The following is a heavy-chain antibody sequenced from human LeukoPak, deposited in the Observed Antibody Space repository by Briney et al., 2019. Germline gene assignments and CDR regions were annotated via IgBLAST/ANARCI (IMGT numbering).Heavy chain of an antibody. J-gene: IGHJ4*02. D-gene: IGHD1-26*01. CDR1: VYTFTGYY. CDR3: ARSVVGATWVDY. CDR2: INPNSGGT. V-gene: IGHV1-2*02. Sequence: ASVKVSCKSSVYTFTGYYMHWVRQAPGQGLEWMGWINPNSGGTNYAQKFKGRVTMTRDTYISTAYMELSRLRSDDTAVYYCARSVVGATWVDYWGQGTLVTVSS.